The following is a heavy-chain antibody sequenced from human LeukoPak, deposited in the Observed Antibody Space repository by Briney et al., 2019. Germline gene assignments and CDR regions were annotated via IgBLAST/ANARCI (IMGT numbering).Heavy chain of an antibody. D-gene: IGHD3-22*01. CDR3: ARSPSYYDSSGFHYYFDY. V-gene: IGHV4-61*02. CDR1: GGSISSGSYY. J-gene: IGHJ4*02. Sequence: SETLSLTCTMSGGSISSGSYYWSWIRQPAGKGLEWIGRIYTSGSTNYNPSLKSRVTISVDTSKNQFSLKLSSVTAADTAVYYCARSPSYYDSSGFHYYFDYWGQGTLVTVSS. CDR2: IYTSGST.